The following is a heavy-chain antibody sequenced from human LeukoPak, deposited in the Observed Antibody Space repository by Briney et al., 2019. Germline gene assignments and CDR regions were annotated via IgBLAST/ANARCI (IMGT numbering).Heavy chain of an antibody. V-gene: IGHV3-48*03. CDR1: GFTFSTYE. Sequence: GGSLRLSCAASGFTFSTYEMNWVRQAPGKGLEWVLYISPSGKTIYYADSVKGRFTISRDNAKNSLYLQMNSLRAEDTAVYYCARITYYYDSSGAFDIWGQGTMVTVSS. CDR2: ISPSGKTI. CDR3: ARITYYYDSSGAFDI. J-gene: IGHJ3*02. D-gene: IGHD3-22*01.